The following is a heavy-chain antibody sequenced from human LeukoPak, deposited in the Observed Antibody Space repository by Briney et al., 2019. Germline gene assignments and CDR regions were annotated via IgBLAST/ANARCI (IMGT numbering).Heavy chain of an antibody. D-gene: IGHD4-23*01. J-gene: IGHJ4*02. Sequence: GGSLRLSCAASGFTFSSYGMHWVRQAPGKGLEWVAVISYDGSNKYYADSVKGRFTISRDNSKNTLYLQMNSPRAEDTAVYYCAKDSTVVPFDYWGQGTLVTVSS. CDR3: AKDSTVVPFDY. CDR1: GFTFSSYG. CDR2: ISYDGSNK. V-gene: IGHV3-30*18.